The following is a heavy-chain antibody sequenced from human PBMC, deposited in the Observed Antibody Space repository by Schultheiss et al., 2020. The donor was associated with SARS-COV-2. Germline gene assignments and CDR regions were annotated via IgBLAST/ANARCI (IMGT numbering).Heavy chain of an antibody. V-gene: IGHV3-30*04. D-gene: IGHD2-2*01. CDR3: AKGMSDIVVVPAAGFDY. CDR1: GFALSDYA. CDR2: ISYDGSNK. Sequence: GESLKISCAASGFALSDYAMHWVRQAPGKGLEWVAVISYDGSNKYYADSVKGRFTISRDNSKNTLYLQMNSLRAEDTAVYYCAKGMSDIVVVPAAGFDYWGQGTLVTVSS. J-gene: IGHJ4*02.